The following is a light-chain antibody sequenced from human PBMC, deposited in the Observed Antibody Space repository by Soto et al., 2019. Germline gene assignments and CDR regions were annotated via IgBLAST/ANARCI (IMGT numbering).Light chain of an antibody. V-gene: IGLV1-40*01. Sequence: QSVLTQPPSVSGAPGQRVTISCTGSSSNIGAGYDVHWYQQLPGTAPKLLIYLSNHRPSGVPDRFSGSKSGTSASLAITGLQAEDEADYYCQSYDSSLSVVFGGGTKVTVL. CDR3: QSYDSSLSVV. CDR2: LSN. J-gene: IGLJ2*01. CDR1: SSNIGAGYD.